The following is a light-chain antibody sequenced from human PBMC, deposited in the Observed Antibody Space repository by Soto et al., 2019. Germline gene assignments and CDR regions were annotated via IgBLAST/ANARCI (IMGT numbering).Light chain of an antibody. J-gene: IGLJ1*01. CDR3: CSHAGDNTYV. CDR1: SSDVGGYNY. V-gene: IGLV2-11*01. Sequence: QSALTQPRSVSGSPGQSVTISCTGTSSDVGGYNYVSWYQQHPGKAPKLMIYDVSKRPSGVPDRFSGSKSGNTASLTISGLQAEDEADYYCCSHAGDNTYVFGTGTKVTV. CDR2: DVS.